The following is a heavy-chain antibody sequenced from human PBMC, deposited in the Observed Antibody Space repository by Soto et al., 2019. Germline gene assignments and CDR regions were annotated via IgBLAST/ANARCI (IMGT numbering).Heavy chain of an antibody. D-gene: IGHD5-12*01. J-gene: IGHJ3*01. V-gene: IGHV3-23*01. CDR1: GFRFWTYS. CDR2: ISGDGSAT. CDR3: AKTRLYDNNDYHRDGFDV. Sequence: EVKLLESGGGLVQPGESLRLSCAASGFRFWTYSMSWVRQAPGKGLEWVSGISGDGSATSYADSLKGRFTVSRDNSKDTLFLQMNTLRVEYTAVYYCAKTRLYDNNDYHRDGFDVWGPGTAVTVS.